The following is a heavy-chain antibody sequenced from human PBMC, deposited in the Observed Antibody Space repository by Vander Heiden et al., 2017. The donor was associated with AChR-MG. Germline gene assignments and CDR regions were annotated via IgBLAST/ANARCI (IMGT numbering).Heavy chain of an antibody. CDR2: IIPIFGTA. J-gene: IGHJ6*02. D-gene: IGHD2-8*01. CDR1: GGTFSSYA. V-gene: IGHV1-69*01. Sequence: QVQLVQSGAEVKKPGSSVKVSCKASGGTFSSYAISWVRQAPGQGLEWMGGIIPIFGTANYAQKFQGRVTITADESTSTAYMELSSLRSEDTAVYYCARIYCTIGVCYRRYYYYGMDVWGQGTTVTVSS. CDR3: ARIYCTIGVCYRRYYYYGMDV.